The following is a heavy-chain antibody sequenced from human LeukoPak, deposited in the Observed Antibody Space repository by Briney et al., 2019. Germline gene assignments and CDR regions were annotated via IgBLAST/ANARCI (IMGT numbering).Heavy chain of an antibody. CDR2: ISGSGGST. J-gene: IGHJ4*02. CDR1: GFTFSSYA. V-gene: IGHV3-23*01. CDR3: AKDVVVVTLRPYYFDY. D-gene: IGHD2-21*02. Sequence: GGSLRFSCAASGFTFSSYAMSWVRQAPGKGLEWVSAISGSGGSTYYADSVKGRFTISRDNSKNTLYLQMNSLRAEDTAVYYCAKDVVVVTLRPYYFDYWGQGTLVTVSS.